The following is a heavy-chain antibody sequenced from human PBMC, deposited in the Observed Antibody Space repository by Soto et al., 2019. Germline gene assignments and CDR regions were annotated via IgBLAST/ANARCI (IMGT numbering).Heavy chain of an antibody. J-gene: IGHJ6*02. CDR2: ISSSGSYI. D-gene: IGHD3-10*01. Sequence: GGSLRLSCAASGFTFSSYSMIWVRQAPGKGLEWVSSISSSGSYIYYADSVKGRFTISRDDAKNSLYLQMNSLRAEDTAVYYCARGPYYYGSGSYHYYGMDVWGQGTTVTVSS. CDR1: GFTFSSYS. CDR3: ARGPYYYGSGSYHYYGMDV. V-gene: IGHV3-21*01.